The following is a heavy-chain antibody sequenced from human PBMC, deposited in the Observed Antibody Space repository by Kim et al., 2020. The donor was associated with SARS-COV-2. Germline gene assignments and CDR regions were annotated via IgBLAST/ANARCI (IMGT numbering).Heavy chain of an antibody. D-gene: IGHD6-19*01. CDR2: GDRT. Sequence: GDRTYYADSVKGRFTISRDNSKTTLYLQRNSLGAEDTAVYNCAKEDSSGWDWGQGTLVTVSS. CDR3: AKEDSSGWD. J-gene: IGHJ4*02. V-gene: IGHV3-23*01.